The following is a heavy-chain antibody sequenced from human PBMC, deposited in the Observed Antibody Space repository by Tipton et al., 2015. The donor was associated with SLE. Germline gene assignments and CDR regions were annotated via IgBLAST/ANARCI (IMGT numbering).Heavy chain of an antibody. CDR2: IYTSGST. CDR1: GYTFTSYG. CDR3: ARDLTGLGFDY. V-gene: IGHV4-4*07. J-gene: IGHJ4*02. D-gene: IGHD1-20*01. Sequence: QVQLVQSGAEVKKPGASVKVSCKASGYTFTSYGINWIRQPAGKGLEWIGRIYTSGSTNYNPSLKSRVTISVDTSKNQFSLKLSSVTAADTAVYYCARDLTGLGFDYWGQGTLVTVSS.